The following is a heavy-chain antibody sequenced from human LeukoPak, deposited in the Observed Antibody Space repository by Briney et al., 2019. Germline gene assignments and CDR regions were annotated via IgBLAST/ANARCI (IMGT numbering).Heavy chain of an antibody. CDR2: IRYDGSNK. CDR3: VKDSRPMSGSYFDY. J-gene: IGHJ4*02. D-gene: IGHD1-26*01. Sequence: GGSLRLSCAASGFTFSSYGMHWVRQAPGKGLEWVAFIRYDGSNKYYADSVKGRFTISRDNYKNTLSLQMNSLRGEDTAVYYCVKDSRPMSGSYFDYWGQGTLVTVSS. V-gene: IGHV3-30*02. CDR1: GFTFSSYG.